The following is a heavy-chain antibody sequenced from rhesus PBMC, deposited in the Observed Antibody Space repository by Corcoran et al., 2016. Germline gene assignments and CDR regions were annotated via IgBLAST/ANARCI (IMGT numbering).Heavy chain of an antibody. D-gene: IGHD1-1-1*01. J-gene: IGHJ4*01. CDR3: ARREDSCNFDY. Sequence: QLHLQESGPGLVKPSETLSLTCAVSCGSISGYYWSWIRQPQGTGLEWIGKINGKFAGTNHNPSLNSRFTTSKDTSKTQFSRQLRSVTATDTAGYYCARREDSCNFDYGGQGVLVTVSS. V-gene: IGHV4-81*01. CDR2: INGKFAGT. CDR1: CGSISGYY.